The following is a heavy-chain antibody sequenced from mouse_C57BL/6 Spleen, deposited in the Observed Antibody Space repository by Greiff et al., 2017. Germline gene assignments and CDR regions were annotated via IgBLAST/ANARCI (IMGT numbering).Heavy chain of an antibody. CDR2: ISDGGSYT. D-gene: IGHD2-1*01. J-gene: IGHJ4*01. CDR1: GFTFSSYA. CDR3: ARDNGNYPSYAMDY. V-gene: IGHV5-4*01. Sequence: EVQLVESGGGLVKPGGSLKLSCAASGFTFSSYAMSWVRQTPEKRLEWVATISDGGSYTYYPDNVKGRFTISRDNAKNNLSLQMSHLKSEDTAMYYCARDNGNYPSYAMDYWGQGTSVTVSS.